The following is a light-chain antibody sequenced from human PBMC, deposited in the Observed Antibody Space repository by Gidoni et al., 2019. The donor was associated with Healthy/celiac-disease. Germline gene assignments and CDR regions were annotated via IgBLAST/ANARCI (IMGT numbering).Light chain of an antibody. V-gene: IGKV2-28*01. Sequence: DIVMTQSPLSLPVTPGEPASISCRSSQSLLHSNGYNYLDWYLQKPGQSPQPLIYLGSNRASGVPDRFSGSGSGTDFTLKISRVEAEDVGVYYCMQALQTPLTFGGXTKVEIK. CDR1: QSLLHSNGYNY. CDR2: LGS. J-gene: IGKJ4*01. CDR3: MQALQTPLT.